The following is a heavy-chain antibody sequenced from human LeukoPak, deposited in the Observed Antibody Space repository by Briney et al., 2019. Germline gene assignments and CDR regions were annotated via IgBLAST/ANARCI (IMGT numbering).Heavy chain of an antibody. Sequence: SETLSLTCAVSGYSISSGYYWGWIRQPPGKGLEWIGSIYHSGSTYYNPSLKSRVTISVDTAKNQFSLKLSSVTAADTAVYYCARHRAPYSGSYVDYWGQGTLVTVSS. J-gene: IGHJ4*02. CDR1: GYSISSGYY. CDR2: IYHSGST. CDR3: ARHRAPYSGSYVDY. V-gene: IGHV4-38-2*01. D-gene: IGHD1-26*01.